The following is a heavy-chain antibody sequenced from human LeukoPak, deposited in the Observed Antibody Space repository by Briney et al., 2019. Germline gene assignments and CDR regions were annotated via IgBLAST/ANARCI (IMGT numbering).Heavy chain of an antibody. V-gene: IGHV3-21*01. CDR1: GFTFSSYS. D-gene: IGHD1-1*01. Sequence: GGSLRLSCAASGFTFSSYSMNWVRQAPGKGLEWVSSISSSSSYIYYADSVKGRFTISRDNAKNSLYLQMNSLRAEDTAVYYCARDLRYNWNDNAFDIWGQGTMVTVSS. CDR3: ARDLRYNWNDNAFDI. J-gene: IGHJ3*02. CDR2: ISSSSSYI.